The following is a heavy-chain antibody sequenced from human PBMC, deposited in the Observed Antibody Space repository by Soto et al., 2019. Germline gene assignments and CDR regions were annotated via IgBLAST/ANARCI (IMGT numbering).Heavy chain of an antibody. CDR2: INPSGGST. CDR1: GYTFTSYY. J-gene: IGHJ4*02. Sequence: ASVKVSCKASGYTFTSYYMHWVRQAPGQGLEWMGIINPSGGSTSYAQKFQGRVTMTRDTSTSTVYMELSSLKSEDTAVYYCARDRDDYGSGNYYNRIDFWGQGTLVTVSS. D-gene: IGHD3-10*01. V-gene: IGHV1-46*01. CDR3: ARDRDDYGSGNYYNRIDF.